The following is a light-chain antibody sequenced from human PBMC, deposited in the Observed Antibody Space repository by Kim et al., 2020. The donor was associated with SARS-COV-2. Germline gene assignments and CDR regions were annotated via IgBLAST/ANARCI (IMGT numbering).Light chain of an antibody. CDR3: HQYGNSPWT. J-gene: IGKJ1*01. V-gene: IGKV3-20*01. CDR2: RAA. Sequence: EVVLTQSPGTVSLSPGETATLSCRASQSVSSNYLAWYQQKPAQAPRLLIYRAASRATGIPEKFSGSGSGTDFTLTISRLEPEDFAVYYCHQYGNSPWTFGQGTKLEIK. CDR1: QSVSSNY.